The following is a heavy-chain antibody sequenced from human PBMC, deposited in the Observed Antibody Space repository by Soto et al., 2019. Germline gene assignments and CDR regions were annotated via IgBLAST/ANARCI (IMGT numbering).Heavy chain of an antibody. J-gene: IGHJ6*02. CDR2: ISAYNGNT. CDR3: AXXXXXXXXXXTDGMDV. Sequence: LEWMGWISAYNGNTNYARKLQGRVTMTTDTSTSTAYMELRSLRSDDTAVYYCAXXXXXXXXXXTDGMDVWGQGTTVTVSS. V-gene: IGHV1-18*01.